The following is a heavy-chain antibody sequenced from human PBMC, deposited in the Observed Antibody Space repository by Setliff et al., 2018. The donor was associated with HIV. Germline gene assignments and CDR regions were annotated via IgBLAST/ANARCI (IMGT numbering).Heavy chain of an antibody. J-gene: IGHJ5*02. CDR3: AREGQEEWLAPSMYNWFDP. D-gene: IGHD6-19*01. CDR2: ISSSSSTR. Sequence: GALRLSCAASGFTFSSYSMNWVRQAPGKGLEWVSYISSSSSTRYYAGSVKGRFTISRENAKNSLYLQMNSLRAEDTAVYYCAREGQEEWLAPSMYNWFDPWGQGTLVTV. V-gene: IGHV3-48*04. CDR1: GFTFSSYS.